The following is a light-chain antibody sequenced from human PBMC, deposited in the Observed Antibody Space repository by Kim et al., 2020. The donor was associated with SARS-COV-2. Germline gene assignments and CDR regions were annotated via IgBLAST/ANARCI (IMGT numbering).Light chain of an antibody. CDR1: SSNIGSNF. CDR3: ATWDDSLSGWV. Sequence: GQRVTISCSGSSSNIGSNFVYWYQQLPGTAPKPLIYGNNQRPSGVPDRFSGSKSGPSASLAISGLRSDDEADYYCATWDDSLSGWVFGGGTQLTVL. CDR2: GNN. V-gene: IGLV1-47*01. J-gene: IGLJ3*02.